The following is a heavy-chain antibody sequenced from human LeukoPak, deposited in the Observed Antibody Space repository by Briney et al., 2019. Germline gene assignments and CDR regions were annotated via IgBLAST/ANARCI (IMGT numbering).Heavy chain of an antibody. CDR2: INWNGGST. CDR3: AGGGRAVAATYYFDY. CDR1: RLTFDDEG. D-gene: IGHD6-19*01. J-gene: IGHJ4*02. V-gene: IGHV3-20*04. Sequence: GRSLRLSCAVSRLTFDDEGMSWGRQAAGMGLDWVAGINWNGGSTGYADSVKGRFTISRDNAKNSLYLQMNSLRAEDTALYYCAGGGRAVAATYYFDYWGQGTLVTVSS.